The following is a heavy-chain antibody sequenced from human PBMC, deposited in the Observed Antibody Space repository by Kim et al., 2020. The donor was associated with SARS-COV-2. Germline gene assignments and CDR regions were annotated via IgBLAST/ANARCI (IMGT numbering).Heavy chain of an antibody. CDR2: INPNSGGT. J-gene: IGHJ6*02. V-gene: IGHV1-2*02. CDR1: GYTFTGYY. Sequence: ASVKVSCKASGYTFTGYYMHWVRQAPGQGLEWMGWINPNSGGTNYAQKFQGRVTMTRDTSISTAYMELSRLRSDDTAVYYCARGPRTFPFYDFPGGMDVWGQGTTVTVSS. CDR3: ARGPRTFPFYDFPGGMDV. D-gene: IGHD3-3*01.